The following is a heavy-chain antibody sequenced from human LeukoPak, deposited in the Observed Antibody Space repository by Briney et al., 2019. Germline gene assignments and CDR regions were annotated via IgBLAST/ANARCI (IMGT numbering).Heavy chain of an antibody. CDR2: IRYDGSNK. V-gene: IGHV3-30*02. CDR3: ARDFHVRYYDTGSYSY. CDR1: GFTFSSYG. J-gene: IGHJ4*01. Sequence: GGSLRLSCAASGFTFSSYGMHWVRQAPGKWLEWVAFIRYDGSNKYYADSVKGRFTISRDNSKNTLYLQMNSLRAEDTAVYYCARDFHVRYYDTGSYSYWGHGTPVTVSS. D-gene: IGHD3-10*01.